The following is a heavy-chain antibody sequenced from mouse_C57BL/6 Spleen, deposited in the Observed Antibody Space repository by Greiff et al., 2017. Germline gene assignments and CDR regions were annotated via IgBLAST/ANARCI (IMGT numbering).Heavy chain of an antibody. J-gene: IGHJ2*01. CDR3: ARPFYGYDDY. CDR1: GYTFTSYW. V-gene: IGHV1-50*01. CDR2: IDPSDSYT. D-gene: IGHD2-9*01. Sequence: QVQLKQPGAELVKPGASVKLSCKASGYTFTSYWMQWVKQRPGQGLEWIGEIDPSDSYTNYNQKFKGKATLTVDTSSSTAYMQLSSLTSEDSAVYYCARPFYGYDDYWGRGTTLTGSS.